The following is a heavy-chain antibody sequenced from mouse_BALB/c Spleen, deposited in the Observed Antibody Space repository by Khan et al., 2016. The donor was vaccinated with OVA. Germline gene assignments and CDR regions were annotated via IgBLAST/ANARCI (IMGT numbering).Heavy chain of an antibody. Sequence: EVELVESGGDLVKPGGSLKLSCAASGFTFSNYGMSWVRQTPDKRLEWVATISSDGSYTYYPESVTGRFTISRNNAKNTLYLQMTRLRSEDTAMCYCTSHLTGSFAYGGQGTLVTVSA. V-gene: IGHV5-6*01. CDR2: ISSDGSYT. CDR1: GFTFSNYG. J-gene: IGHJ3*01. CDR3: TSHLTGSFAY.